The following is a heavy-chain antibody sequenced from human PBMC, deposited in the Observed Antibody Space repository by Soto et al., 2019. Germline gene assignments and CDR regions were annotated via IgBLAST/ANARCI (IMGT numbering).Heavy chain of an antibody. Sequence: SETLSLTCTVSGGSIYNHYWSWVRQPPGKGLEWIGYIYYSRSTNYNPSLKSRVTISVDTSKNQFSLKLTSVTAADTAIYYRAKRVKHHYYYSYVDFWGKGTTVTVS. CDR3: AKRVKHHYYYSYVDF. D-gene: IGHD3-3*01. V-gene: IGHV4-59*08. J-gene: IGHJ6*03. CDR2: IYYSRST. CDR1: GGSIYNHY.